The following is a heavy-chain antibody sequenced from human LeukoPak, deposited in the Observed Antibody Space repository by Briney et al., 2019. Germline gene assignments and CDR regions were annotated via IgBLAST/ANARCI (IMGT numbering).Heavy chain of an antibody. D-gene: IGHD6-13*01. CDR3: ARGHYSSSWYRAGYGDYFDY. Sequence: PGGSLRLSCAASGFTFSSYSMNWLRQAPGKGLEWVSSISSSSSYIYYADSVKGRFTISGDNAKNSLYLQMNSLRAEDTAVYYCARGHYSSSWYRAGYGDYFDYWGQGTLVTVSS. V-gene: IGHV3-21*01. CDR2: ISSSSSYI. CDR1: GFTFSSYS. J-gene: IGHJ4*02.